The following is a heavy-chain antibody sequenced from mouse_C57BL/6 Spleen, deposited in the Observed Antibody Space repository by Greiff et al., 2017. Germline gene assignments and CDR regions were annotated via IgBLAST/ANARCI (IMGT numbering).Heavy chain of an antibody. CDR3: ARPASYWYFDV. V-gene: IGHV5-17*01. J-gene: IGHJ1*03. Sequence: EVQLVESGGGLVKPGGSLKLSCAASGFTFSDYGMHWVRQAPEKGLEWVAYISSGSSTIYYADTVKGRFTISRDNAKNTLFLQLTSLRSDDTALYYCARPASYWYFDVWGTGTTVTVSS. CDR1: GFTFSDYG. CDR2: ISSGSSTI. D-gene: IGHD6-1*01.